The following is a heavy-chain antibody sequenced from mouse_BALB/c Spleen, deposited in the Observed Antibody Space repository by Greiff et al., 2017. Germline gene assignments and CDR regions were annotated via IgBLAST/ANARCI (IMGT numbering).Heavy chain of an antibody. CDR1: GYTFTSYW. CDR2: IYPGSGST. CDR3: TRSTKGMMDY. Sequence: LKQPGSELVRPGASVKLSCKASGYTFTSYWMHWVKQRHGQGLEWIGNIYPGSGSTNYDEKFKSKGTLTVDTSSSTAYMHLSSLTSEDSAVYYCTRSTKGMMDYWGQGTSVTVSS. V-gene: IGHV1S22*01. D-gene: IGHD2-14*01. J-gene: IGHJ4*01.